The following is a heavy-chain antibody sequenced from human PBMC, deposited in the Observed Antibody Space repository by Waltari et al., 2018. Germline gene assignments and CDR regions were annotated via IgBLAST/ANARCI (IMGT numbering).Heavy chain of an antibody. D-gene: IGHD6-13*01. J-gene: IGHJ1*01. CDR1: GYSISSGYY. Sequence: QVQLQESGPGLVKPSETLSLTCAVSGYSISSGYYWGWIRQPPGKGLEWIGSIYHSGSTYYNPSLKGRVTISVDTSKNQFSLKLSSVTAADTAVYYCARSYHAAGTGQGAEYFQHWGQGTLVTVSS. V-gene: IGHV4-38-2*01. CDR2: IYHSGST. CDR3: ARSYHAAGTGQGAEYFQH.